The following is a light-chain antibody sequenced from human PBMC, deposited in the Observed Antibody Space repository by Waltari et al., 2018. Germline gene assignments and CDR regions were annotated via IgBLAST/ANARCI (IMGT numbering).Light chain of an antibody. Sequence: DIQMTQSPSTLTASVGDRVTLTCRASQSIDTWLAWYQQKPGTAPKLLIYKASRLQSGVPSRFGASGSGTEFTLTISSLQPDDFATYYCQQYTSYLGTFGQGTKVKI. V-gene: IGKV1-5*03. CDR2: KAS. J-gene: IGKJ2*02. CDR1: QSIDTW. CDR3: QQYTSYLGT.